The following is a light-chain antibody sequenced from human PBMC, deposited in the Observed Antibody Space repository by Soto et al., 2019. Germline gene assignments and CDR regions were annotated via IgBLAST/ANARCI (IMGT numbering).Light chain of an antibody. V-gene: IGLV2-18*02. CDR2: EVS. J-gene: IGLJ1*01. CDR1: SSDVGSYNR. CDR3: SSFTSSSTYV. Sequence: QSALTQPPSVSGSPGQSVAISCTGTSSDVGSYNRVAWYQQPPGTAPKLMIYEVSNRPSGVPDRFSRSKSGNTASLTISGLQAEDEADYYCSSFTSSSTYVFGTGTKVTVL.